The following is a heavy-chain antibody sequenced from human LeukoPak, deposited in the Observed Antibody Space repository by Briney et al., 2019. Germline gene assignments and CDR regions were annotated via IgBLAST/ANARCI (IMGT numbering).Heavy chain of an antibody. CDR3: ARQDEYNLNEVYYFDY. V-gene: IGHV1-2*02. Sequence: ASVKVSCKASGYTFTGYYMHWVRQAPGQGLEWMGWINPNSGGTNYAQKFQGRVTMTRDTSISTAYMELRSLRSDDTAVYYCARQDEYNLNEVYYFDYWGQGILVTVSS. J-gene: IGHJ4*02. CDR1: GYTFTGYY. CDR2: INPNSGGT. D-gene: IGHD1-20*01.